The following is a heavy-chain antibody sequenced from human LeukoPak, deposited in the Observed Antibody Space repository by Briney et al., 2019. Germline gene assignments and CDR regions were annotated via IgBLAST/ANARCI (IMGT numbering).Heavy chain of an antibody. Sequence: GGSLRLSCAASGFTFSTYWMTWVRQAPGKGLEWVANIKQDGSAKYYVDSLRGRFSISRDNVRNSLFLQMNSLSAEDTAVYYCARCPYDSTGYYSVPSHLDYWGQGTLVTVSS. CDR3: ARCPYDSTGYYSVPSHLDY. D-gene: IGHD3-22*01. J-gene: IGHJ4*02. CDR2: IKQDGSAK. CDR1: GFTFSTYW. V-gene: IGHV3-7*01.